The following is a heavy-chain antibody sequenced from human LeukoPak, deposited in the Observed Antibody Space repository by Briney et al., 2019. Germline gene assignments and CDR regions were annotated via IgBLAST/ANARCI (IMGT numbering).Heavy chain of an antibody. V-gene: IGHV3-30-3*01. CDR3: ARSDLRYDSSGKLDY. Sequence: GGSLRLSCAASGFTFSSYAMHWVRQAPGKGLEWVAVISYDGSNKYYADSVKGRFTISRDNSKNTLYLQMNSMRAEDTAVYYCARSDLRYDSSGKLDYWGQGTLVTVSS. D-gene: IGHD3-22*01. CDR2: ISYDGSNK. CDR1: GFTFSSYA. J-gene: IGHJ4*02.